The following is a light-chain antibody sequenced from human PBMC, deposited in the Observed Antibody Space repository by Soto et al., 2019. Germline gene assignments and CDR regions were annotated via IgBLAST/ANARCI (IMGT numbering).Light chain of an antibody. CDR1: ESISSY. V-gene: IGKV1-39*01. CDR3: QQSYSTPYT. CDR2: TAS. Sequence: DIQMTQSPSSLSASVGDRVTLTCRASESISSYLNWSQQKPGKAPKLLIYTASTLQSGVPSRFSCSGSGKDFTLTISDLQPEDFATYFCQQSYSTPYTFGQGTKLEI. J-gene: IGKJ2*01.